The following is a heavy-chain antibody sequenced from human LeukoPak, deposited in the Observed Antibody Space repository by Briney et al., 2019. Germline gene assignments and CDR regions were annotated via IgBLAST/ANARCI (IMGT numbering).Heavy chain of an antibody. V-gene: IGHV4-39*07. CDR1: EFTFSTYS. J-gene: IGHJ4*02. CDR3: ARVDFWSDHQLDY. D-gene: IGHD3-3*01. Sequence: AGGSLRLSCAASEFTFSTYSMNWVRQPPGKGLEWIGSIYYSGNTYYNPSLKSRVTISVDTSKNQFSLKLSSVTAADTAVYYCARVDFWSDHQLDYWGQGTLVTVSS. CDR2: IYYSGNT.